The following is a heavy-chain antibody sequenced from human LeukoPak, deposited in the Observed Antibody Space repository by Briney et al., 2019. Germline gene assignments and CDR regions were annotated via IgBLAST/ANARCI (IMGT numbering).Heavy chain of an antibody. CDR2: ISSSGSTI. V-gene: IGHV3-48*04. Sequence: GGSLRLSCAASGFTLSSYGMNWVRQAPGKGLEWVSYISSSGSTIYYADSVKGRFTISRDNAKNSLYLQMNSLRAEDTAVYYCARDKIVGATYFDYWGQGTLVTVSS. CDR3: ARDKIVGATYFDY. D-gene: IGHD1-26*01. J-gene: IGHJ4*02. CDR1: GFTLSSYG.